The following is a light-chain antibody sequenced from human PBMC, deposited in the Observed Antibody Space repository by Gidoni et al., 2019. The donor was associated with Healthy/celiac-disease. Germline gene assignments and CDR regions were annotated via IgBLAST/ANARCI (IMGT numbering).Light chain of an antibody. V-gene: IGLV2-14*01. CDR1: SSDVGGYTY. Sequence: QSALTQPAPVSGSPGQSIPISCTGTSSDVGGYTYVSWYQQHPGKAPKLIIYDVSNRPSGVSNRFSGSKSGNTASLTISGLQAEDEADYYCSSYTSSSTVVFGGGTKLTVL. CDR3: SSYTSSSTVV. CDR2: DVS. J-gene: IGLJ2*01.